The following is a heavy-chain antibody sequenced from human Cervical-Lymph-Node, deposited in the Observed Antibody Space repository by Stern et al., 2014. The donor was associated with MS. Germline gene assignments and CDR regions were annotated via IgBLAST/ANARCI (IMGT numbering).Heavy chain of an antibody. D-gene: IGHD4-17*01. Sequence: QVQLQESGPGLVKSSETLSLICSVSGGSIRSSTYFWAWIRQPPGKGLEWIGSITHSGSTYYNPSLRSRVTVLAETAENTFSPKVSSVTAADTAVYYCARLYGDLFYYYGLDVWGQGTTVTVFS. CDR1: GGSIRSSTYF. J-gene: IGHJ6*02. CDR2: ITHSGST. CDR3: ARLYGDLFYYYGLDV. V-gene: IGHV4-39*01.